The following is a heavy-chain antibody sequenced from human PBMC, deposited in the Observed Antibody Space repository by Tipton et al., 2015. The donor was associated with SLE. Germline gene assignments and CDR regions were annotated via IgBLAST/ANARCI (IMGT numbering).Heavy chain of an antibody. J-gene: IGHJ6*02. CDR2: IYYSGST. V-gene: IGHV4-31*03. Sequence: TLSLTCTVSGGPISSGGHYWTWIRHHPGKGLEWVGYIYYSGSTSYNPSLQSRHTISIDTPKNQFSLRLSSVTATDTTVYYCARDVGEWSSSSGSYGMDVWGQGTTVTVYS. D-gene: IGHD6-6*01. CDR1: GGPISSGGHY. CDR3: ARDVGEWSSSSGSYGMDV.